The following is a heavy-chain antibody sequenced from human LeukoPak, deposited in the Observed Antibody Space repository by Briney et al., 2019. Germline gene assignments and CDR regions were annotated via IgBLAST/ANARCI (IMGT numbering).Heavy chain of an antibody. V-gene: IGHV3-15*01. J-gene: IGHJ4*02. CDR3: TSALNLVLGELLGY. CDR2: IKTEAEDGTT. Sequence: GGSLRLSCAASGFIFSKAWMAWVRQAPGKGLEWVGHIKTEAEDGTTDYAAPVKGKFTISRDDAKSTLYLQMNSLNTEDTAVYFCTSALNLVLGELLGYWGQGTLVTVSS. CDR1: GFIFSKAW. D-gene: IGHD3-16*01.